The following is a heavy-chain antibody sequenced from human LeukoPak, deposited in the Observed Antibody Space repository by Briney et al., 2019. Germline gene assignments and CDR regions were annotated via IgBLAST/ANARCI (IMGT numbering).Heavy chain of an antibody. D-gene: IGHD2-2*01. Sequence: GGSLRLSCAASGFTVSNNYMNWVRQAPGKGLEWVSVIYSGGTTYYADSVKGRFTISRDNSMDTLFLQMNSLRAEDTALYYCAKGMEWVVVPAALDVWGQGTTVTVSS. CDR2: IYSGGTT. J-gene: IGHJ6*02. CDR3: AKGMEWVVVPAALDV. CDR1: GFTVSNNY. V-gene: IGHV3-53*01.